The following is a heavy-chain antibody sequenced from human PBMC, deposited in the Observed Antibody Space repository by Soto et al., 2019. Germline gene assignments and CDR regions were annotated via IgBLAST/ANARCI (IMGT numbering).Heavy chain of an antibody. CDR3: ARALGYSGYAGMDV. V-gene: IGHV1-18*01. CDR1: GYTFTIYG. Sequence: QVQLVQSGGEVKKPGASVKVSCKASGYTFTIYGINWVRQAPGHGLEWMGWISPDNGNTNYAQKLQGRVTMTTDTSTSTAYMELRSLRSADTAGYYCARALGYSGYAGMDVWGQGTTVTVSS. D-gene: IGHD5-12*01. CDR2: ISPDNGNT. J-gene: IGHJ6*02.